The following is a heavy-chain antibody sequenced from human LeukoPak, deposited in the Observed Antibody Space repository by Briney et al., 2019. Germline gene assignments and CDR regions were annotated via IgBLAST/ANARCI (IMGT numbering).Heavy chain of an antibody. D-gene: IGHD3-10*01. CDR2: IWYDGSNK. V-gene: IGHV3-33*01. J-gene: IGHJ3*02. CDR1: GFTFSSYG. Sequence: GGSLRLSCAASGFTFSSYGMHWVRQAPGKGLEWVAVIWYDGSNKYHADSVKGRFTISRDNSKNTLYLQMNSLRAEDTAVYYCARTTGMVRGVINDAFDIWGQGTMVTVSS. CDR3: ARTTGMVRGVINDAFDI.